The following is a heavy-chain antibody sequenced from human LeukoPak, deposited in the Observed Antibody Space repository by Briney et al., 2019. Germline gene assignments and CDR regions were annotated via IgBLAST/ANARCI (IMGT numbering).Heavy chain of an antibody. Sequence: PSETLSLTCAVYGGPFSGYYWSWIRQPPGKGLEWIGEINHSGSTNYNPSLKSRVTISVDTSKNQFSLKLSSVTAADTAVYYCARSGRWLQLGEYYFDYWGQGTLVTVSS. V-gene: IGHV4-34*01. CDR3: ARSGRWLQLGEYYFDY. J-gene: IGHJ4*02. D-gene: IGHD5-24*01. CDR1: GGPFSGYY. CDR2: INHSGST.